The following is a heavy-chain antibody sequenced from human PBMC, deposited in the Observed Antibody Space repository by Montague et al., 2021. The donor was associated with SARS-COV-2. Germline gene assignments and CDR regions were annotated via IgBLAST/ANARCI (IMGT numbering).Heavy chain of an antibody. J-gene: IGHJ6*02. CDR1: GGSFSGYY. D-gene: IGHD3-10*01. CDR2: INHSGST. V-gene: IGHV4-34*01. CDR3: ARDGSPHYYYYAMDV. Sequence: SETLSLTYAVYGGSFSGYYWSWIRQPPGKGLEWIGEINHSGSTNYNPSLKSRVIISVDTSKNQFSLKLSSVTAADTAVYYCARDGSPHYYYYAMDVWGQGTTVTVSS.